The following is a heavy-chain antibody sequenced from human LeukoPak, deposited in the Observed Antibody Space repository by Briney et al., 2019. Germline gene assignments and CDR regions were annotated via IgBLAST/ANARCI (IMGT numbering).Heavy chain of an antibody. D-gene: IGHD6-13*01. CDR3: ARCSGSSWSSFDY. CDR2: ISGFGGST. V-gene: IGHV3-23*01. J-gene: IGHJ4*02. Sequence: PGGSLRLSCAASGFTFNNYAMNWVRQAPGKGLEWVSGISGFGGSTYYAPSVKGRLTISRDNFGNMLYLHLDSLRVEDTAIYYCARCSGSSWSSFDYWGQGALVTVSS. CDR1: GFTFNNYA.